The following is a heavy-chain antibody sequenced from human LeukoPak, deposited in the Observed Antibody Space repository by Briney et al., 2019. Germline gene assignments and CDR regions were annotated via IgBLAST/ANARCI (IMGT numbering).Heavy chain of an antibody. CDR3: ARSSWHDY. Sequence: GGSLRLSCAASGFIFSSDAMSWVRQAPGKGLEWVANIKQDGSEKYYVDSVKGRFTISRDNAKNSLYLQMNSLRAEDTAVYYCARSSWHDYWGQGTLVTVSS. J-gene: IGHJ4*02. V-gene: IGHV3-7*01. CDR2: IKQDGSEK. D-gene: IGHD6-13*01. CDR1: GFIFSSDA.